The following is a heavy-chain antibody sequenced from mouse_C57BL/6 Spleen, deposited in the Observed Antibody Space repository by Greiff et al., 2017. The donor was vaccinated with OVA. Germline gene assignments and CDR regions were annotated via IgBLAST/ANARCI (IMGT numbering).Heavy chain of an antibody. CDR2: INPNNGGT. CDR1: GYTFTDYN. J-gene: IGHJ2*01. Sequence: EVKLMESGPELVKPGASVKIPCKASGYTFTDYNMDWVKQSHGKSLEWIGDINPNNGGTIYNQKFKGKATLTVDKSSSTAYMELRSLTSEDTAVYYCARFNWDYWGQGTTLTVSP. CDR3: ARFNWDY. D-gene: IGHD4-1*01. V-gene: IGHV1-18*01.